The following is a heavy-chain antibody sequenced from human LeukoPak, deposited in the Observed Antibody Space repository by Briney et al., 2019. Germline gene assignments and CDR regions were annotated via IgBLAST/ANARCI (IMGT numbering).Heavy chain of an antibody. D-gene: IGHD6-13*01. Sequence: SATPSLTSTVSGGSHSSSNFHWGWVPPPPGKGLGWVGSIYYSGSTYYDPSLKSRVTISVDTSKNQFSLKLNSVTAADTAVYYCARHKGLNHLVPMDYWGQGTLVTVSS. V-gene: IGHV4-39*01. CDR3: ARHKGLNHLVPMDY. CDR1: GGSHSSSNFH. J-gene: IGHJ4*02. CDR2: IYYSGST.